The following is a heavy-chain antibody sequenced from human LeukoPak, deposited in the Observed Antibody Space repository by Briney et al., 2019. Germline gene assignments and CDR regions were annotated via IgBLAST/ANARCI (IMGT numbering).Heavy chain of an antibody. J-gene: IGHJ5*02. CDR2: IIPIFGTA. V-gene: IGHV1-69*01. CDR3: CSMVRGVIPENWFDP. D-gene: IGHD3-10*01. Sequence: SVKVSCKASGGTFSSYAISWVRQAPGQGLEWMGGIIPIFGTANYAQKFQGRVTITADESTSTAYMGLSSLRSEDTAVYYCCSMVRGVIPENWFDPWGQGTLVTVSS. CDR1: GGTFSSYA.